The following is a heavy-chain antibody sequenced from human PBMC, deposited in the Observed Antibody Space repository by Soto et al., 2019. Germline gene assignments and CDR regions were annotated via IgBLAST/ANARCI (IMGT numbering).Heavy chain of an antibody. J-gene: IGHJ4*02. CDR3: ARDLEAGDH. D-gene: IGHD6-13*01. CDR2: INPASGST. CDR1: GYTFTHYY. V-gene: IGHV1-46*01. Sequence: QVQLVQSGAEVKKPGASVKLSCRTSGYTFTHYYIHWVRQAPGQGLEWLAIINPASGSTNYAQDFQGRVSLTMDTSTTTVYRELSGLRAEDTAIFYCARDLEAGDHWGQGTLVTVSS.